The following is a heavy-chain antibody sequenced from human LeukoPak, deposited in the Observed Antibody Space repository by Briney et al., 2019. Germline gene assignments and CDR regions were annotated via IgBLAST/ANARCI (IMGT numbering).Heavy chain of an antibody. CDR3: AKDSPPTVTTPWLTLDY. D-gene: IGHD4-17*01. Sequence: GGSLRLSCAASGFTFSSYGMHWVRQAPGKGLEWVAFIRYDGSNKYYADSVKGRFTISRDNSKNTLYLQMTSLRAEDTAIYYCAKDSPPTVTTPWLTLDYWGQGTLVTVSS. V-gene: IGHV3-30*02. CDR2: IRYDGSNK. J-gene: IGHJ4*02. CDR1: GFTFSSYG.